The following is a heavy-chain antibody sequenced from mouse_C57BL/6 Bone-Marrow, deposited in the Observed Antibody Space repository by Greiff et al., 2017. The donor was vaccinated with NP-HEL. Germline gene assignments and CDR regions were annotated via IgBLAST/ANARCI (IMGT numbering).Heavy chain of an antibody. CDR3: TTLLRGGY. J-gene: IGHJ2*01. V-gene: IGHV14-4*01. CDR1: GFNIKDDY. D-gene: IGHD1-1*01. CDR2: IDPENGDT. Sequence: VQLQQSGAELVRPGASVKLSCTASGFNIKDDYMHWVKQRPEQGLEWIGWIDPENGDTEYASKFQGKATITADKSSKTAYLQLSSRTSEDTAVYYCTTLLRGGYWGQGTTLTVSS.